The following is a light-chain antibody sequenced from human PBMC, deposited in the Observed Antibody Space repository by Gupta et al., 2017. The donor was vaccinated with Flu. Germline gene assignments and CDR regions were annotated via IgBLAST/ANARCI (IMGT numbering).Light chain of an antibody. CDR1: QSISSY. CDR3: QQSYSTPPFT. Sequence: SSLSASVGDRVTITCRASQSISSYLNWYQQKPGKAPKLLIYAASSLQSGVPSRFSGSGSGTDFTLTISSLQPEDFATYYCQQSYSTPPFTFGPGTKVDIK. J-gene: IGKJ3*01. V-gene: IGKV1-39*01. CDR2: AAS.